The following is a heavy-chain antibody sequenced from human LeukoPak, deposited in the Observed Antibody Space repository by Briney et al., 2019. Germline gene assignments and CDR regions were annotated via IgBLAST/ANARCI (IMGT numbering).Heavy chain of an antibody. CDR1: GFTFSSYD. J-gene: IGHJ3*02. D-gene: IGHD2-2*01. CDR2: IGTAGDT. Sequence: GGSLRLSCAASGFTFSSYDMHWVRQATGKGLEWVSAIGTAGDTYYPGSVKGRFTISRENAKNSLYLQMNSLRAGDTAVYCCARAAAAAYQIGAFDIWGQGTMVTVSS. V-gene: IGHV3-13*01. CDR3: ARAAAAAYQIGAFDI.